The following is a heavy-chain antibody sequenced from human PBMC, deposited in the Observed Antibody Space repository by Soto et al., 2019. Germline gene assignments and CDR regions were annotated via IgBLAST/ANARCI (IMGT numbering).Heavy chain of an antibody. Sequence: PSETLSLTCTVAGGSLSSYYLSWIRPPPGKGLEWIGYIYYSGSTNYNPSLKSRVTISVDTSKNQFSLKLSSVTAADTAVYYCARVAAARHYYYYGMDVWGQGTTVTVSS. CDR3: ARVAAARHYYYYGMDV. CDR2: IYYSGST. V-gene: IGHV4-59*01. D-gene: IGHD6-6*01. J-gene: IGHJ6*02. CDR1: GGSLSSYY.